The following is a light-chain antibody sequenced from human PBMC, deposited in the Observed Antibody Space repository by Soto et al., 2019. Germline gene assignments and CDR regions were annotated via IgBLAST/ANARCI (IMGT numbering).Light chain of an antibody. CDR3: LQRSTWPFT. V-gene: IGKV3-11*01. J-gene: IGKJ3*01. CDR1: QSVSTS. CDR2: DAS. Sequence: EIVLTQSPATLSLSPGERATLSCRANQSVSTSLGWYQQQPGQAPRLLIYDASNKVTGIPARFSGRGSGTDFTLSISSLEPEDFAVYYCLQRSTWPFTFGPGTKVDIK.